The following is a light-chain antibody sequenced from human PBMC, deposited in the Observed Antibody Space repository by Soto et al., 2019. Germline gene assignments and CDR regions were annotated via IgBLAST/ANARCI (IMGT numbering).Light chain of an antibody. CDR1: SSNLGAGYD. J-gene: IGLJ2*01. CDR2: GNS. Sequence: QSVLTQPPPVSGAPGQKVPISCTGGSSNLGAGYDVNWYQQLPGKAPKLLIYGNSNRPSGVPDRFSGSKSGTSASLAITGLQAEDEADYYCQSYDSSLSGSIFGGGTKLTVL. V-gene: IGLV1-40*01. CDR3: QSYDSSLSGSI.